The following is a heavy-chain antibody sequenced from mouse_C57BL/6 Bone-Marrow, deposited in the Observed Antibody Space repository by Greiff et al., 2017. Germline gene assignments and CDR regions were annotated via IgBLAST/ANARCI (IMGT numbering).Heavy chain of an antibody. V-gene: IGHV1-55*01. J-gene: IGHJ2*01. CDR3: ARAYCTLDY. Sequence: QVQLQQPGAELVKPGASVKMSCKASGYTFTSYWITWVKQRPGQGLEWIGDIYPGSGSTNYNEKFKSKATLTGDTSSSTAYMQLSSLTSEDSAVYYCARAYCTLDYWGQGTTLTVSS. CDR1: GYTFTSYW. D-gene: IGHD2-10*01. CDR2: IYPGSGST.